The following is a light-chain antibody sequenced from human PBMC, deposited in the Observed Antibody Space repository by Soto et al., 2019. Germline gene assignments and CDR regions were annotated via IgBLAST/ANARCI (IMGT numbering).Light chain of an antibody. CDR3: QQFVNSPPYT. J-gene: IGKJ2*01. V-gene: IGKV3-20*01. CDR2: GSS. CDR1: QSVSSNY. Sequence: EIVLTQSPGTLSLSPGERATLSCRASQSVSSNYLAWYQQKPGQAPRLLIYGSSNRATGIPDRFSGSGSGTDFTLTISRLEPEDFAVYYCQQFVNSPPYTFGQGTKLEIK.